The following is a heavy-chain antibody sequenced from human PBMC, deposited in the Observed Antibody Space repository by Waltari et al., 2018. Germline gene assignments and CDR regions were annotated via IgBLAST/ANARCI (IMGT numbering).Heavy chain of an antibody. D-gene: IGHD6-13*01. CDR1: GFTFSSYA. Sequence: VQLVESGGGVVQPGRSLRLSCAASGFTFSSYAMHWVRQAPGKGLEWVAVISYDGSNKYYADSVKGRFTISRDNSKNTLYLQMNSLRAEDTAVYYCARDLRMAAAGVGGFDYWGQGTLVTVSS. CDR2: ISYDGSNK. V-gene: IGHV3-30-3*01. J-gene: IGHJ4*02. CDR3: ARDLRMAAAGVGGFDY.